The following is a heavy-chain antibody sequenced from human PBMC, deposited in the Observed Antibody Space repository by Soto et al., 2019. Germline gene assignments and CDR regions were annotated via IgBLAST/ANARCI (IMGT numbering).Heavy chain of an antibody. J-gene: IGHJ4*02. CDR1: GDTFTRYY. CDR3: ARGGGSSFFDY. D-gene: IGHD2-2*01. V-gene: IGHV1-2*06. CDR2: INANRGDT. Sequence: QVQLEQSGAEVKEQGASVRVYCKLSGDTFTRYYIHWVRQAPGLGIEWMGRINANRGDTKDAQRFQGRVTMTRDTTINTAHMERIRLRSDDTAVYDCARGGGSSFFDYWGQGILVTVSS.